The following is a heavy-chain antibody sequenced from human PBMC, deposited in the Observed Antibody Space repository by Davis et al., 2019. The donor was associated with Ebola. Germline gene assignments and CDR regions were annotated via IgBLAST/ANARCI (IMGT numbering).Heavy chain of an antibody. CDR3: ARTSIVGTTTTASDI. V-gene: IGHV1-18*01. D-gene: IGHD1-26*01. Sequence: ASVKVSCKASGYTFTNYGINWVRQAPGQGLEWMGWISVYNGNTEYTQKFQGRVTMTTDTSPSTTYMELRSLRSDDTAVYFCARTSIVGTTTTASDIWGQGTLVTVSS. CDR2: ISVYNGNT. CDR1: GYTFTNYG. J-gene: IGHJ3*02.